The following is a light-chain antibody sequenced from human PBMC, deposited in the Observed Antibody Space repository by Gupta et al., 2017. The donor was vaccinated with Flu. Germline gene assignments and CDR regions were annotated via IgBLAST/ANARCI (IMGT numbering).Light chain of an antibody. J-gene: IGKJ4*01. Sequence: EVVLTQSPATLSLSPGERATLSCRASRIFGSYLAWYQQKPGQAPRLLIYETSHRATGIPARFSGSGSGTDFTLTISSLEPEDFAIYYCQQRSNWLLSFGGGTKVEI. CDR1: RIFGSY. V-gene: IGKV3-11*01. CDR3: QQRSNWLLS. CDR2: ETS.